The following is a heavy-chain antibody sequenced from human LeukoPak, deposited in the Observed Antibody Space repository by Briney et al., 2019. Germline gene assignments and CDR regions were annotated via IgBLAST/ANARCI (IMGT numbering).Heavy chain of an antibody. V-gene: IGHV3-7*01. Sequence: GGSLRLSCAVSGLSFSTSWMDWVRQAPGKGLEWVANIKQDGSEKYYVDSVKGRFTISRDNAKNSLYLQMNSLRAEDTAVYYCARDDGYFQHWGQGTLVTVSS. CDR3: ARDDGYFQH. CDR1: GLSFSTSW. CDR2: IKQDGSEK. J-gene: IGHJ1*01.